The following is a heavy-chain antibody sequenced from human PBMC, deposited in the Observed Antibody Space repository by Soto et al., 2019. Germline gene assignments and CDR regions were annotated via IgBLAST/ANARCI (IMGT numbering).Heavy chain of an antibody. J-gene: IGHJ5*02. V-gene: IGHV4-30-4*01. D-gene: IGHD3-10*01. CDR1: GGSISSDDYY. CDR3: ARDRGIGTSWFDP. CDR2: INYRGST. Sequence: QVQLQESGPGLVKPSQTLSLTCTVSGGSISSDDYYWSWIRQPPGKGLEWIGYINYRGSTYFNPSLESPVTLSGDRSRTQFSRKLRSVTVAYTAVYYCARDRGIGTSWFDPWGQGTLVTVPS.